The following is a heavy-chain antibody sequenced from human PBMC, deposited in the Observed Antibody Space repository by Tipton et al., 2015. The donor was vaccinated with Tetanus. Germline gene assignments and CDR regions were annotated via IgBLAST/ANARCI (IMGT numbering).Heavy chain of an antibody. CDR3: ARDQGGGRVVRLNWFDP. V-gene: IGHV4-59*12. CDR2: IYYSGDT. Sequence: TLSLTCTVSGGSISSYYWSWIRQPPGKGLEWIGYIYYSGDTYYNPSFKSRVTISVDTSKNQFSLDLYSVTAADTAVYYCARDQGGGRVVRLNWFDPWGQGTLVTVSS. J-gene: IGHJ5*02. CDR1: GGSISSYY. D-gene: IGHD6-6*01.